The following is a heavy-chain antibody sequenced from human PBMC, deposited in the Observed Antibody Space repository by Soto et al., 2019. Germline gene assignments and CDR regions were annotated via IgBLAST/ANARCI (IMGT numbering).Heavy chain of an antibody. V-gene: IGHV1-18*01. CDR1: GYDFTSYG. CDR2: ISAYNGKS. Sequence: QGQLLQSGDEVKKPGASVRVSCRASGYDFTSYGISWVRQAPGQGLEWVSWISAYNGKSDTAQKFQGRVTRTLDTSTDTAHMELRDLTSADTAVYYCARGRIVASIHDAFEICVQGTMVAVSS. CDR3: ARGRIVASIHDAFEI. D-gene: IGHD2-21*01. J-gene: IGHJ3*02.